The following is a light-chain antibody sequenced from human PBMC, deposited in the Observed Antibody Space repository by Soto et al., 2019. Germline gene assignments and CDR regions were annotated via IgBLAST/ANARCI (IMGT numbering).Light chain of an antibody. Sequence: QSALTQPASVSGSPGQSITISCTGISSDVGSYNLVSWYQQHPGKAPKVMIYEGSKRPSGVSNRFSGSKSGNTASLTISGLQAEEEADYYCYAGSSTYVFGTGTKRTV. CDR2: EGS. J-gene: IGLJ1*01. CDR1: SSDVGSYNL. V-gene: IGLV2-23*01. CDR3: YAGSSTYV.